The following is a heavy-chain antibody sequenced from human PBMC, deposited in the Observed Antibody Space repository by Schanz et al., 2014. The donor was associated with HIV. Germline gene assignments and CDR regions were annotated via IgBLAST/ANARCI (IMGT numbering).Heavy chain of an antibody. CDR3: ARGAAARHNSYYYDLDV. V-gene: IGHV1-69*01. Sequence: QVQLVQSGAEVKKPGSSVKVSCKASGGTFGTYTFSWVRQAPGQGLEWMGGILPIFNTANYAQKFQGRVTITADESTSTGYMEMNRLVSEDTGLYYCARGAAARHNSYYYDLDVWGQGTTVIVSS. D-gene: IGHD6-6*01. CDR2: ILPIFNTA. J-gene: IGHJ6*02. CDR1: GGTFGTYT.